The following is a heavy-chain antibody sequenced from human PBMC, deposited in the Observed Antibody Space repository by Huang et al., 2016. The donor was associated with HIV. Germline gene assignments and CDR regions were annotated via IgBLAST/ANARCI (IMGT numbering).Heavy chain of an antibody. J-gene: IGHJ3*02. CDR1: GGSISSHY. CDR3: ARDGLYSSGQYRNAFDI. V-gene: IGHV4-59*11. CDR2: ISDSGSS. D-gene: IGHD6-19*01. Sequence: QVQLQESGPGLVKPSETLSLTCTVSGGSISSHYWNWIRQSPGKGLEWIGGISDSGSSNYDPSLKSRVTISLDTSKNQFSLKLTSVTAADTALYYCARDGLYSSGQYRNAFDIWGQGTMVTVSS.